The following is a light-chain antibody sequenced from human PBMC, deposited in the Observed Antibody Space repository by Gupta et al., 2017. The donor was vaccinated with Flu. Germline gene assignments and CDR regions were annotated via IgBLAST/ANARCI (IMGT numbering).Light chain of an antibody. Sequence: QSALTQPRPVSGSPGQSVTISCTGTSRDVGGYNYVSWYQQHPGKAPKLMIYDVSKRPSGVPDRFSGSKSGNTASLTISGLQAEDEADYYCCSYAGSYTLQVFGGGTKLTVL. CDR2: DVS. J-gene: IGLJ2*01. CDR1: SRDVGGYNY. V-gene: IGLV2-11*01. CDR3: CSYAGSYTLQV.